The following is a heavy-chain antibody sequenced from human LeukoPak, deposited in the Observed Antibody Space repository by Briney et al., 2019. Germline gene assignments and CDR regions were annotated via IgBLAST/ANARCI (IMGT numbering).Heavy chain of an antibody. D-gene: IGHD6-19*01. V-gene: IGHV3-21*01. J-gene: IGHJ4*02. CDR3: ARGWTIEQWLVLFDY. CDR1: GFTFSSYS. CDR2: ISSSSSYI. Sequence: GGSLRLSCAASGFTFSSYSMNWVRQAPGKGLEWVSSISSSSSYIYYADSVKGRFTISRDNAKNSLYLQMNSLRAEDTAVYYCARGWTIEQWLVLFDYWGQGTLVTVSS.